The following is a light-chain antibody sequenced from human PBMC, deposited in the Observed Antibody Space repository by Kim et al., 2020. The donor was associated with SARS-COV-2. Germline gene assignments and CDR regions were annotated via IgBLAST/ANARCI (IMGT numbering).Light chain of an antibody. CDR1: SSDVGTYIH. CDR2: DVT. Sequence: QSALTQPASVSGSPGQSITISCRGTSSDVGTYIHVSWYQQHPDKAPRLMIYDVTKRPSGVSNRFSGSKSGNTASLTISGLQADDEADYYCTSYTSSSTWVFGGGTKLTVL. CDR3: TSYTSSSTWV. V-gene: IGLV2-14*01. J-gene: IGLJ3*02.